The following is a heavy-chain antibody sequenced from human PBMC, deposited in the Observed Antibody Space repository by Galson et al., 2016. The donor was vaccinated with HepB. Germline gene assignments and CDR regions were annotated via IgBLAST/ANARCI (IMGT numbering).Heavy chain of an antibody. CDR1: GDSFTSHW. Sequence: QSGAEVKKPGESLRISCKVSGDSFTSHWIGWVRQMSGKGLEWVAVIYPGDFRVRYNPSFQGRVTISADESISTAFLQWSSLQASDTAMSYCARRLRLGPTFAPWGQGTLVTVSS. D-gene: IGHD5-12*01. CDR3: ARRLRLGPTFAP. V-gene: IGHV5-51*01. J-gene: IGHJ5*02. CDR2: IYPGDFRV.